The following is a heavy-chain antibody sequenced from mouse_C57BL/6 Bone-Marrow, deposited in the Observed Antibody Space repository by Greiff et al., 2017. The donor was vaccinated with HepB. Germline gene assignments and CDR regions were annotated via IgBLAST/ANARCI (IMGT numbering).Heavy chain of an antibody. CDR2: ISSGSSTI. CDR3: ARHPITTVVAFDY. V-gene: IGHV5-17*01. D-gene: IGHD1-1*01. Sequence: DVKLVESGGGLVKPGGSLKLSCAASGFTFSDYGMHWVRQAPEKGLEWVAYISSGSSTIYYADTVKGRFTISRDNAKNTLFLQMTSLRSEDTAMYYCARHPITTVVAFDYWGQGTTLTVSS. J-gene: IGHJ2*01. CDR1: GFTFSDYG.